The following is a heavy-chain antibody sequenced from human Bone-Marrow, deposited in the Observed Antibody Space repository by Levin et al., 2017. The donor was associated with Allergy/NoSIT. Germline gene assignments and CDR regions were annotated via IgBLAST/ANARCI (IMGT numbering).Heavy chain of an antibody. CDR3: ARGFGDFVRFWFDP. V-gene: IGHV1-46*01. CDR1: GYDFSTHY. D-gene: IGHD4-17*01. CDR2: INPNDGGT. Sequence: GESLKISCKASGYDFSTHYLHWVRQAPGQGLEWMGIINPNDGGTTYAQKFQGRLTVTPDTSTNTVYTQLSSLRSEDTAVFYCARGFGDFVRFWFDPWGQGTLVTVSS. J-gene: IGHJ5*02.